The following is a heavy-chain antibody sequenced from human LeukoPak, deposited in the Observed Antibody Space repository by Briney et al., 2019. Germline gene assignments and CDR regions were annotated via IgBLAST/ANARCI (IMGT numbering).Heavy chain of an antibody. J-gene: IGHJ5*02. D-gene: IGHD3-3*01. Sequence: ASVKVSCKASGYTFTNYGINWVRQATGQGLEWMGWMIPNSGNTGYAQKFQGRVTMTRNTSISTAYMELSSLRSEDTAVYYCARDGRAEYYDFWSGPDNWFDPWGQGTLVTVSS. CDR2: MIPNSGNT. CDR3: ARDGRAEYYDFWSGPDNWFDP. CDR1: GYTFTNYG. V-gene: IGHV1-8*01.